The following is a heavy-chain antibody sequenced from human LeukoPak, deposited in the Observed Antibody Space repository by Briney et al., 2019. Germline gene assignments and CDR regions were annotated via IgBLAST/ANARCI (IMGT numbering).Heavy chain of an antibody. J-gene: IGHJ6*02. CDR2: ISGSGGST. CDR1: GFTFSSYA. V-gene: IGHV3-23*01. CDR3: ARVTMVRGEADYYGMDV. D-gene: IGHD3-10*01. Sequence: GGSLRLSCAASGFTFSSYAMSWVRQAPGKGLEWVSAISGSGGSTYYADSVKGRFTISRDNAKNSLYLQMNSLRAEDTAVYYCARVTMVRGEADYYGMDVWGQGTTVTVSS.